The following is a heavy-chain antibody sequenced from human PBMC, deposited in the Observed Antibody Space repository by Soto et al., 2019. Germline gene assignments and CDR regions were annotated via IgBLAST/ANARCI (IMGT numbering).Heavy chain of an antibody. CDR2: IYHSGST. CDR3: ARDQLEGNWFDP. Sequence: SETLSLTCTFSGGSISSGGYSWNWIRQPPGKGLEWIGYIYHSGSTLYNPSLKSRVTISVDKSKNQFSLKLTSVTAADTAVYYCARDQLEGNWFDPWGQGTLVTVSS. D-gene: IGHD1-1*01. J-gene: IGHJ5*02. CDR1: GGSISSGGYS. V-gene: IGHV4-30-2*01.